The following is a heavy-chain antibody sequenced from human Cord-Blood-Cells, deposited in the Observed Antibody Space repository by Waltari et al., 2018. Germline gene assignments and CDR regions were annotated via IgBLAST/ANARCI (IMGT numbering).Heavy chain of an antibody. Sequence: QVQLQESGPGLVKPSQTLSLTCTVSGGSTSSGGYCWSWIRQHPGKGLEWIGYIYYSGSTYYNPSLKSRVTISVDTSKNQFSLKLSTVTAADTAVYYCARVDSSSYYFDYWGQGTLVTVSS. CDR1: GGSTSSGGYC. D-gene: IGHD6-6*01. CDR2: IYYSGST. J-gene: IGHJ4*02. V-gene: IGHV4-31*03. CDR3: ARVDSSSYYFDY.